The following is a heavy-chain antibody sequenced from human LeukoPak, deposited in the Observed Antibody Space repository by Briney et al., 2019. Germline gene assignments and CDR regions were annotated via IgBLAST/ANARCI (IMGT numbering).Heavy chain of an antibody. D-gene: IGHD6-19*01. CDR2: INHSGST. CDR3: ARGMRWLVPLDY. V-gene: IGHV4-34*01. Sequence: SETLSLTXAVYGGSFSGYYWSWIRQPPGKGLEWIGEINHSGSTNYNPSLKSRVTISVDTSKNQFSLKLSSVTAADTAVYYCARGMRWLVPLDYWGQGTLVTVSS. J-gene: IGHJ4*02. CDR1: GGSFSGYY.